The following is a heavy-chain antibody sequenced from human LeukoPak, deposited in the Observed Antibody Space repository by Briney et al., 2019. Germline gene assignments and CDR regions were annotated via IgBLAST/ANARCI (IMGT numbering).Heavy chain of an antibody. J-gene: IGHJ4*02. Sequence: SETLSLTCAVYGGSFSGYYWSWIRQPPGKGLEWIGEINHSGSTNYNPSLKSRVTISVDTSKNQFSLKLSSVTAADTAVYYCASREISSGYYAAYWGQGTLVTVSS. D-gene: IGHD3-22*01. CDR3: ASREISSGYYAAY. CDR2: INHSGST. CDR1: GGSFSGYY. V-gene: IGHV4-34*01.